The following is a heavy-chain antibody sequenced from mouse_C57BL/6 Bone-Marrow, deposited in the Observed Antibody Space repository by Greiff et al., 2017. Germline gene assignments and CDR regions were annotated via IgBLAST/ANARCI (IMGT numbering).Heavy chain of an antibody. V-gene: IGHV14-4*01. CDR3: TTYYY. CDR2: IDPENGDT. Sequence: EVQLQESGAELVRPGASVQLSCTASGFNIQDDYMHWVKQRPEQGLEWIGGIDPENGDTEYASKFQGKATITADTSSNTAYLQLSILTSEDTAVYYCTTYYYWGQGTTLTVSS. CDR1: GFNIQDDY. J-gene: IGHJ2*01.